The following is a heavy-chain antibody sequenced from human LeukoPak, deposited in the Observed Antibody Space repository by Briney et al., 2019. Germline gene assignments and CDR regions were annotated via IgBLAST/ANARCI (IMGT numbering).Heavy chain of an antibody. J-gene: IGHJ6*02. CDR1: GFTFSGSA. V-gene: IGHV3-73*01. CDR3: TRRTDGYNFHYYYYAMDV. CDR2: IRSKANNYAT. D-gene: IGHD5-24*01. Sequence: GGSLRLSCAASGFTFSGSAMHWVRQASGKGLEGVGRIRSKANNYATAYAASVKGRFTISRDDSKKTAYLQMNSLKTEDTAVYYCTRRTDGYNFHYYYYAMDVWGQGTTVTVSS.